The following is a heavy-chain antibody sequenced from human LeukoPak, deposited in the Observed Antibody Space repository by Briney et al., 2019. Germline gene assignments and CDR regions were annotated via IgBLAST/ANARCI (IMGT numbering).Heavy chain of an antibody. V-gene: IGHV1-24*01. CDR3: ATDLAPAGPLQNY. Sequence: ASVTVPCKVSGYTLTELSMHWVRQAPGKGLEWMGGFDPEDGETIYTQKFQGRVTMTEDTSTDTAYMELSSLRSEDTAVYYCATDLAPAGPLQNYWGQGTLVTVSS. CDR1: GYTLTELS. J-gene: IGHJ4*02. CDR2: FDPEDGET. D-gene: IGHD6-13*01.